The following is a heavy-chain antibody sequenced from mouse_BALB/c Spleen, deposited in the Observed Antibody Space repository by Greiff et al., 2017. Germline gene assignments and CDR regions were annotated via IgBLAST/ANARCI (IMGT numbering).Heavy chain of an antibody. V-gene: IGHV1-69*01. CDR3: ARVKDYRSWFAY. D-gene: IGHD2-14*01. Sequence: QVQLQQPGAELVMPGASVKMSCKASGYTFTDYWMHWVKQRPGQGLEWIGAIDTSDSYTSYNQKFKGKATLTVDESSSTAYMQLSSLTSEDSAVYYCARVKDYRSWFAYWGQGTLVTVSA. CDR2: IDTSDSYT. J-gene: IGHJ3*01. CDR1: GYTFTDYW.